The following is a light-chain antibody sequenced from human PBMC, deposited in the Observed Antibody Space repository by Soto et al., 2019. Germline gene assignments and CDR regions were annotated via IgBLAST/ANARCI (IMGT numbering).Light chain of an antibody. Sequence: QSALTQPASVSGSPGQSITFSCTGTSSDVGGYNYVSWYQQHPGKAPKLMIYDVSNRPSGVSNRFSGSKSGNTASLTISGLQAEDEADYYCSSYTSSSTPWVFGTGTKVTVL. CDR2: DVS. V-gene: IGLV2-14*01. J-gene: IGLJ1*01. CDR3: SSYTSSSTPWV. CDR1: SSDVGGYNY.